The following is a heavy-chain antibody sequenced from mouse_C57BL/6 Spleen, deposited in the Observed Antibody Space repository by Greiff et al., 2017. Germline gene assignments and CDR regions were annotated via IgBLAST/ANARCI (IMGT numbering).Heavy chain of an antibody. CDR3: ARPYYYGSRYYFDY. D-gene: IGHD1-1*01. CDR1: GFTFSDYG. J-gene: IGHJ2*01. Sequence: EVKLVESGGGLVKPGGSLKLSCAASGFTFSDYGMHWVRQAPEKGLEWVAYISSGSSTIYYADTVKSRFTLSRDNAKNTRFLKMTSRRSEDTAMYYCARPYYYGSRYYFDYWGQGTTLTVSS. V-gene: IGHV5-17*01. CDR2: ISSGSSTI.